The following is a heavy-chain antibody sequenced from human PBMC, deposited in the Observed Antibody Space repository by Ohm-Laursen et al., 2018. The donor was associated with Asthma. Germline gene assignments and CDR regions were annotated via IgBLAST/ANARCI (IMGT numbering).Heavy chain of an antibody. J-gene: IGHJ4*02. CDR2: IYSGGST. V-gene: IGHV3-53*01. CDR1: GFTVSSNY. D-gene: IGHD4-17*01. Sequence: SLRLSCTASGFTVSSNYMSWVRQAPGKGLEWVSVIYSGGSTYYADSVKGRFTISRDNSKNTLYLQMNSLRAEDTAVYYCARDPGGMTPGLVFSYWGQGTLVTVSS. CDR3: ARDPGGMTPGLVFSY.